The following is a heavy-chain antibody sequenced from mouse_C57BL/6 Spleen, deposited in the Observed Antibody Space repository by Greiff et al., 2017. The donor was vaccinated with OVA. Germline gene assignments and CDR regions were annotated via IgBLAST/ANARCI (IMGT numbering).Heavy chain of an antibody. V-gene: IGHV1-81*01. D-gene: IGHD1-1*01. CDR3: ARSGITTVVADYYFDY. CDR1: GYTFTSYG. Sequence: VQLQQSGAELARPGASVKLSCKASGYTFTSYGISWVKQRTGQGLEWIGEIYPRSGNTYYNEKFKGKATLTADKSSSTAYMELRSLTSEDSAVYFCARSGITTVVADYYFDYWGQGTTLTVSS. CDR2: IYPRSGNT. J-gene: IGHJ2*01.